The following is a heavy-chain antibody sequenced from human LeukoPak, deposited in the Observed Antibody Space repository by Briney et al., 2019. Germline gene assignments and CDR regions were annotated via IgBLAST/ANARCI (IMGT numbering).Heavy chain of an antibody. CDR1: GFAFNVYA. D-gene: IGHD1-1*01. V-gene: IGHV3-23*01. J-gene: IGHJ3*02. CDR2: IGDPTST. Sequence: PGGSLRLSCAASGFAFNVYAMTWVRQAPGKGLEGVSTIGDPTSTYYADSVKGRFIISRDDSKNTLFLQMNSLRADDTALYYCAKDAFSGNGIYDPPDIWGQGTMVTVSS. CDR3: AKDAFSGNGIYDPPDI.